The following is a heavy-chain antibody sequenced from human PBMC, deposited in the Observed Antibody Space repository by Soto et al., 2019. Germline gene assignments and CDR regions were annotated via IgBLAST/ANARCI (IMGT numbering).Heavy chain of an antibody. V-gene: IGHV4-39*01. CDR3: ARQSSRYNWNYENYYYYGMDV. J-gene: IGHJ6*02. D-gene: IGHD1-7*01. CDR1: GGSISSSSYY. CDR2: IYYSGST. Sequence: SETLSLTCTVSGGSISSSSYYWGWIRQPPGKGLEWIGSIYYSGSTYYNPSLKSRVTISVNTSKNQFSLKLSSVTAADTAVYYCARQSSRYNWNYENYYYYGMDVWGQGTTVTVSS.